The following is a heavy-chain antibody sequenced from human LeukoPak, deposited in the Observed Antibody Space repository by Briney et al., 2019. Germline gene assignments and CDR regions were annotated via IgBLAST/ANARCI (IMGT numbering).Heavy chain of an antibody. V-gene: IGHV4-59*01. J-gene: IGHJ4*02. CDR2: IYYSGTT. CDR1: GGSISSYY. Sequence: PSETLSLTCTVSGGSISSYYWSWIRQPPGKGLEWIGYIYYSGTTNNNPSLKSRVTISVDTSKNQFSLRLSSVTAADTAVYYCARAPFVEYNTAFLVWGQGTLVTVSS. D-gene: IGHD3-3*01. CDR3: ARAPFVEYNTAFLV.